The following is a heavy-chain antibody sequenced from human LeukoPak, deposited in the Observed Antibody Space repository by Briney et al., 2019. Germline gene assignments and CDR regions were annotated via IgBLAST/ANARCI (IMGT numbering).Heavy chain of an antibody. CDR1: GYTFTGYY. Sequence: ASVKVSCKASGYTFTGYYMHWVRQAPGQGLEWMGWINPNSGGTNYAQKFQGRVTMTRDTSISTAYMELSRLRSDDTAVYYCGSALLGYCSSTSCYTGGDWGQGTLVTVSS. V-gene: IGHV1-2*02. CDR2: INPNSGGT. CDR3: GSALLGYCSSTSCYTGGD. D-gene: IGHD2-2*02. J-gene: IGHJ4*02.